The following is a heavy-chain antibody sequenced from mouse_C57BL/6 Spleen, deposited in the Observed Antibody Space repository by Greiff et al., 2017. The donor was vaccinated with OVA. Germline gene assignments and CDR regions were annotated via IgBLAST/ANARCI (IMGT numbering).Heavy chain of an antibody. Sequence: QVQLQQPGAELVKPGASVKLSCKASGYTFTSYWMHWVKQRPGQGLEWIGMIHPNSGSTNYNEKFKSKATLTVDKSSSTAYMQLSSLTSEDSAVYSGARSGDGYSFAGCAYWGQGTLVTVSA. V-gene: IGHV1-64*01. CDR1: GYTFTSYW. CDR3: ARSGDGYSFAGCAY. J-gene: IGHJ3*01. CDR2: IHPNSGST. D-gene: IGHD2-3*01.